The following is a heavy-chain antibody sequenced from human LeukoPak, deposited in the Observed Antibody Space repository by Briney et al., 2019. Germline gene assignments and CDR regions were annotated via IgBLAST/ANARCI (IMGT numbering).Heavy chain of an antibody. V-gene: IGHV3-11*01. CDR3: ARDSGGDYEVSAFDI. Sequence: GGSLRLSCAASGFTFSDYYMSWIRQAPGKGLEWVSYISSSGSTIYYADSVKGRFTISRDNAENSLYLQKNSLRAEDTAVYYCARDSGGDYEVSAFDIWGQGTMVTVSS. D-gene: IGHD4-17*01. CDR2: ISSSGSTI. J-gene: IGHJ3*02. CDR1: GFTFSDYY.